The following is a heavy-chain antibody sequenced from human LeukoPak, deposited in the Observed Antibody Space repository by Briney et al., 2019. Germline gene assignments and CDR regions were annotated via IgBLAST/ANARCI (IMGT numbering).Heavy chain of an antibody. J-gene: IGHJ4*02. Sequence: SETLSLTCTVSGGSISSYYWSWIRQPPGKGLEWIGYIYYSGSTNYNPPLKSRVTISVDTSKNQFSLKLSSVTAADTAVYYCARASPIYYFDCWGEGTLVTVS. V-gene: IGHV4-59*01. CDR1: GGSISSYY. CDR3: ARASPIYYFDC. CDR2: IYYSGST. D-gene: IGHD3-3*02.